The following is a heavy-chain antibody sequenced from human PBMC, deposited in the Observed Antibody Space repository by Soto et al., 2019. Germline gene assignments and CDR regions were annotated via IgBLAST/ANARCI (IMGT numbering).Heavy chain of an antibody. V-gene: IGHV3-23*01. CDR1: GFTFSSYA. J-gene: IGHJ6*02. D-gene: IGHD2-15*01. CDR3: AKNGRVVAATNYYYGMDV. CDR2: ISGSGGST. Sequence: GGSLRLSCAASGFTFSSYAMSWVRQAPGKGLEWVSAISGSGGSTYYADSVKGRFTISRDNSKNTLYLQMNSLRAEDTAVYYCAKNGRVVAATNYYYGMDVWGQGTTVTVS.